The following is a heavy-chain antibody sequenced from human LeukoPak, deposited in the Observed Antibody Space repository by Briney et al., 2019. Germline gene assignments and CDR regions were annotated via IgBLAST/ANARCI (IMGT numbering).Heavy chain of an antibody. CDR2: IAYDGSRA. V-gene: IGHV3-33*01. Sequence: GGSLRLSCAGSGFTFGGYGMHWFRQTPGKGLEWVAVIAYDGSRAFYADSVKGRFTISRDNSKNTMSVQMDDLRAEDTAVYYCTRYNNDHFDYWGQGTLVTVS. CDR1: GFTFGGYG. D-gene: IGHD1-14*01. J-gene: IGHJ4*02. CDR3: TRYNNDHFDY.